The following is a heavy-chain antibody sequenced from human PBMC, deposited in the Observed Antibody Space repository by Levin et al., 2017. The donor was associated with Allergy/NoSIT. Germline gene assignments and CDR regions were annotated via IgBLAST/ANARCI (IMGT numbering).Heavy chain of an antibody. D-gene: IGHD3-10*01. V-gene: IGHV4-59*01. CDR2: IYYIGTT. CDR1: GASIRSFY. CDR3: AREHYGSGSYGWFDP. Sequence: SQTLSLTCNVSGASIRSFYWSWIRPSPGKGLEWIGHIYYIGTTDYNPSLKSRVTMSVDMSNNQFSLKLTSVTAADTAIYYCAREHYGSGSYGWFDPWGQGTLVTVSS. J-gene: IGHJ5*02.